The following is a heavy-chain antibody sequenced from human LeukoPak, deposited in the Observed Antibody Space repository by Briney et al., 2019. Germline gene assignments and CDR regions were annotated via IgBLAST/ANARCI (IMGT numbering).Heavy chain of an antibody. CDR3: ARAESGWYDAFDI. D-gene: IGHD6-19*01. V-gene: IGHV3-21*01. CDR2: ISSSSSYI. Sequence: GGSLRLSCAASGFNFSRNSMNWVRQAPGKGLEWVSFISSSSSYIYYADSVKGRLTISRDNAKNSLYLQMNSLRAEDTAVYYCARAESGWYDAFDIWGQGTMVTVSS. CDR1: GFNFSRNS. J-gene: IGHJ3*02.